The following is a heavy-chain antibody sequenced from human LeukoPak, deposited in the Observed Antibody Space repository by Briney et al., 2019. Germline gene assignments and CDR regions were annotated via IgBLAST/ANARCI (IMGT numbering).Heavy chain of an antibody. D-gene: IGHD2-15*01. CDR1: GGSISSYY. J-gene: IGHJ4*02. V-gene: IGHV4-59*01. Sequence: KSSETLSLTCTVSGGSISSYYWSWIRQPPGKGLEWIGYIYYSGSTNYNPSLKSRVTISVDTSKTQFSLKLSSVTAADTAVYYCARGNYCSGGSCYDGAFDYWGQGTLVTVSS. CDR3: ARGNYCSGGSCYDGAFDY. CDR2: IYYSGST.